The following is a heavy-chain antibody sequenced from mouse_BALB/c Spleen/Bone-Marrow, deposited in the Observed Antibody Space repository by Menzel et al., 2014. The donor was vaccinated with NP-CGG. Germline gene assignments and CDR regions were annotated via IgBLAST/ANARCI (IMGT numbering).Heavy chain of an antibody. V-gene: IGHV5-12-1*01. CDR1: GFAFSSYD. CDR2: ISSGGGST. D-gene: IGHD1-1*01. Sequence: EVKLMESGGGLVKPGGSLKLSCAASGFAFSSYDMSWVRRTPEKRLEWVAYISSGGGSTYYPDTVKGRFTISRDNAKNTLYLQMSSLTSEDIAMYYCAREVLRDYFDYWGQGTTLTVSS. CDR3: AREVLRDYFDY. J-gene: IGHJ2*01.